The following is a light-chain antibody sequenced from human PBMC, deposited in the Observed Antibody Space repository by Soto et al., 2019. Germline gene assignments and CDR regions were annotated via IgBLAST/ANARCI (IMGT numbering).Light chain of an antibody. Sequence: QAVVTQPPSASGTPGQRVTLSCSGSSSNIGSNAVNWYQHLPGTAPKVLIYRNTQRPSGVPDRISGSKSGTSASLAISGLQSEDEADYYCIAWDDSLNGWVFGGGTQLTVL. CDR3: IAWDDSLNGWV. V-gene: IGLV1-44*01. CDR1: SSNIGSNA. CDR2: RNT. J-gene: IGLJ3*02.